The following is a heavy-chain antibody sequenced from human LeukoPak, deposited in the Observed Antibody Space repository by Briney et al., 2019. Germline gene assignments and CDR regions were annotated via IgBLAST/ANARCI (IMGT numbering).Heavy chain of an antibody. D-gene: IGHD3-10*01. CDR2: MNPNSGNT. J-gene: IGHJ4*02. V-gene: IGHV1-8*03. CDR3: ARGRLWFGSHDHYFDY. CDR1: GYTFTSYD. Sequence: ASVKVSCKASGYTFTSYDINWVRQATGQGLEWMGWMNPNSGNTGYAQKFQGRVTITRNTSISTAYMELSSLRSEDTAVYYCARGRLWFGSHDHYFDYWGQGTLVTVSS.